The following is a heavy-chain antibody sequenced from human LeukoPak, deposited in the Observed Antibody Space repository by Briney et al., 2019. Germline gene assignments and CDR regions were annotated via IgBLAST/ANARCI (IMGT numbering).Heavy chain of an antibody. CDR3: ARGIQPHQYNWFDP. D-gene: IGHD5-18*01. CDR2: IYYSGNT. CDR1: GGSISDSYY. V-gene: IGHV4-39*07. J-gene: IGHJ5*02. Sequence: SETLSLTCTVSGGSISDSYYWGWIRQPPGKGLEWIGMIYYSGNTYYNPSLKSRVTISIDTSKNQFSLKMNSVTAAATAVYFCARGIQPHQYNWFDPWGQGTLDTVSS.